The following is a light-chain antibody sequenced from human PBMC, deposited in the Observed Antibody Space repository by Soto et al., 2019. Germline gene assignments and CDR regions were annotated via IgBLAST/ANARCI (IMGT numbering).Light chain of an antibody. J-gene: IGLJ2*01. Sequence: QSALTQPPSASGSPGQSVSISCTGTSSDIGGYNYVSWYQQHPGKAPKLIIYEVNKRPSGVPDRVSGSKSGNTASLTVSGLQAEDEADYYCCSYGGSNNMIFGGGTQLT. CDR2: EVN. CDR3: CSYGGSNNMI. CDR1: SSDIGGYNY. V-gene: IGLV2-8*01.